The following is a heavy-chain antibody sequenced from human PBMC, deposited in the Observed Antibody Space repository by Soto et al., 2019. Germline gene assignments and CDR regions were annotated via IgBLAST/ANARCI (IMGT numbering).Heavy chain of an antibody. V-gene: IGHV3-30*18. CDR1: GFTFSSYG. D-gene: IGHD2-15*01. CDR2: ISYDGSNK. CDR3: AKTLGYCSGGSCYSSYYYYGMDV. J-gene: IGHJ6*02. Sequence: GGSLRLSCAASGFTFSSYGMHWVRQAPGKGLEWVAVISYDGSNKYYADSVKGRFTISRDNSKNTLYLQMNSLRAEDTAVYYCAKTLGYCSGGSCYSSYYYYGMDVWGQGTTVTVSS.